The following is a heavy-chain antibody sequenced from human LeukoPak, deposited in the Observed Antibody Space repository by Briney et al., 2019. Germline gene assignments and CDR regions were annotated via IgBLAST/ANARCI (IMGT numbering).Heavy chain of an antibody. V-gene: IGHV3-33*01. D-gene: IGHD5-24*01. J-gene: IGHJ4*02. CDR1: GFTFSSYG. CDR3: ARARDGYNLDY. Sequence: GGSLRLSCAASGFTFSSYGLHWVRQAPGKGLEWVAVIWYDGSNKYYADSVKGRFTISRDNSKNTLYLQMNSLRAEDTAVYYCARARDGYNLDYWGQGTLVTVSS. CDR2: IWYDGSNK.